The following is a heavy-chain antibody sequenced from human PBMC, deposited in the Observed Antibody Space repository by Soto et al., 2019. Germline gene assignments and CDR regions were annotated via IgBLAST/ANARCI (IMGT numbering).Heavy chain of an antibody. CDR3: EGRDDPFHV. V-gene: IGHV3-33*01. Sequence: QVQLVESGGGVVQPGTSLRLSCVASGFTFSNYGIHWVRQAPGRGLGWVAVIWHDGSQKYLTDSVRGRFTISRDNSKNTVYLHMNSLRVEDTAVYYCEGRDDPFHVWGRGTMVTVSS. CDR1: GFTFSNYG. J-gene: IGHJ3*01. CDR2: IWHDGSQK.